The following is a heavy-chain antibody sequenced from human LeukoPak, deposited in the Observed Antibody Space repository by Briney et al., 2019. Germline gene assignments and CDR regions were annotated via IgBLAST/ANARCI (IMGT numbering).Heavy chain of an antibody. CDR1: GYSFTAYW. J-gene: IGHJ4*01. D-gene: IGHD3-3*01. Sequence: GESLKISCKGSGYSFTAYWIGWVRQMPGRGLEWMGIINPGDSDTRYSPSFQGQVTISADKSISTTYLQWSSLKASDTAMYYCERAWNFDQWGHGSLVTVSS. CDR3: ERAWNFDQ. CDR2: INPGDSDT. V-gene: IGHV5-51*01.